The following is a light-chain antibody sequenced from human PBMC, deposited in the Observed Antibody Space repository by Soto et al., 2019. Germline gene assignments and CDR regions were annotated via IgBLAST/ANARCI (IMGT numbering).Light chain of an antibody. CDR3: QQYDALPPA. Sequence: DIQLTQSPSSLSASLGDRVTITCRTSQDVNNYLNWYQQKPGKPPKLLIYDASKLGRGVPTRFSASGSGTDFTITITALQPEDFATYYCQQYDALPPAFGPGTKVDL. CDR2: DAS. CDR1: QDVNNY. J-gene: IGKJ3*01. V-gene: IGKV1-33*01.